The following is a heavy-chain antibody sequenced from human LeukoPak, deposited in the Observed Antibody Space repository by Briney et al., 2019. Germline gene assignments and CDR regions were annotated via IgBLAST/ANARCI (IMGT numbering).Heavy chain of an antibody. V-gene: IGHV3-33*01. D-gene: IGHD1-26*01. CDR1: GFILSTHG. CDR2: MWYDGSRE. Sequence: GGSLILSGAASGFILSTHGMRWVRHAPGKGLGWVAGMWYDGSREDYADSVKGRFTISRDMSKNTLNLQMNSLRVEDTAMFYCARDLSFGSLDFRGQGTLVTVSS. CDR3: ARDLSFGSLDF. J-gene: IGHJ4*02.